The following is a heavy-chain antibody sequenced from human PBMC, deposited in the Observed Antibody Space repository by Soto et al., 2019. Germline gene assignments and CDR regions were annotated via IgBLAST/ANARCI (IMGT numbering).Heavy chain of an antibody. CDR1: GFTFSSYW. V-gene: IGHV3-74*01. J-gene: IGHJ4*02. CDR3: ARDYREIQLWGLDY. CDR2: INSDGSST. D-gene: IGHD5-18*01. Sequence: EVQLVESGGGLVQPGGSLRLSCAASGFTFSSYWMHWVRQAPGKGLVWVSRINSDGSSTTYADSVKGRFTISRDNAKNTLYLQMSGLRADDTAVYYCARDYREIQLWGLDYWGQGTLVTVSS.